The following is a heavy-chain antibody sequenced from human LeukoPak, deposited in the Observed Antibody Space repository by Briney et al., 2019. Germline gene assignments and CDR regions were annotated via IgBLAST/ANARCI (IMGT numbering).Heavy chain of an antibody. CDR3: AKKYDFWSGYEDY. J-gene: IGHJ4*02. CDR2: ISGSGGST. D-gene: IGHD3-3*01. CDR1: GFTFSSYA. Sequence: GGSLRLSCAASGFTFSSYAMSWVRQAPGKGLEWVSAISGSGGSTYYADSVKGRFTISRDNSKNTLYLQLNSLRAEDTAVYYCAKKYDFWSGYEDYWGQGTLVTVSS. V-gene: IGHV3-23*01.